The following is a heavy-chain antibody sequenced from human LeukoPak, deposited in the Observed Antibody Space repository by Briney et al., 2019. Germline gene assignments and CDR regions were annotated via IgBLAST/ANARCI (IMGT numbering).Heavy chain of an antibody. Sequence: ASLNVSFKASGYTFTIYGISWVRQAPGQGLEWMGWISAYNGNTNYTQKLQGRVTMTTDTSTSTAYMELRSLRSDDTAVYYCARVNSGSYVFDYWGQGTLVTVSS. J-gene: IGHJ4*02. D-gene: IGHD1-26*01. CDR3: ARVNSGSYVFDY. CDR1: GYTFTIYG. CDR2: ISAYNGNT. V-gene: IGHV1-18*01.